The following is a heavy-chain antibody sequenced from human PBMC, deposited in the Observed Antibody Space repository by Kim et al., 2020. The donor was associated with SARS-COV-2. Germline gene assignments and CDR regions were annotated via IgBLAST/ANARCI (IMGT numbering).Heavy chain of an antibody. J-gene: IGHJ6*02. V-gene: IGHV3-15*01. CDR2: IKSKTDGGTT. D-gene: IGHD1-26*01. CDR3: TTDPIVYSGSYIYYYGMDV. Sequence: GGSLRLSCAASGFTFSNAWMSWVRQAPGKGLEWVGRIKSKTDGGTTDYAAPVKGRFTISRDDSKNTLYLQMNSLKTEDTAVYYCTTDPIVYSGSYIYYYGMDVWGQGTTVTVSS. CDR1: GFTFSNAW.